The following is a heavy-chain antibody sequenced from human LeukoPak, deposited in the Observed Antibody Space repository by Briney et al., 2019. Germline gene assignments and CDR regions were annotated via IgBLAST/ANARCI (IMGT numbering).Heavy chain of an antibody. CDR1: GYTFTSYG. CDR2: ISVYNGNT. CDR3: AREFRVLSVAGPVRYFDY. J-gene: IGHJ4*02. D-gene: IGHD6-19*01. Sequence: ASVKVSCKAAGYTFTSYGISWVRQGPGQGLEWMGWISVYNGNTNYAQKLQGRVTMTTDTSTRTAYMELRSLRSDDTAVYYCAREFRVLSVAGPVRYFDYWGQGTLVPVSS. V-gene: IGHV1-18*04.